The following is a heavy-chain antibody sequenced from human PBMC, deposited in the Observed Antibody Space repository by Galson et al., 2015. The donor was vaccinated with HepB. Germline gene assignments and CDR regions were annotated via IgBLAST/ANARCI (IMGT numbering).Heavy chain of an antibody. V-gene: IGHV1-2*04. J-gene: IGHJ3*02. CDR3: AREASTVHALMTTVEGGGCDAFDI. Sequence: QSGAEVKKPGPSVKVSCKASGYTFTGYYMHWVRQAPGQGLEWMGWINPNSGGTNYAQKFQGWVTMTRDTSISTAYMELSRLRSDDTAVYYCAREASTVHALMTTVEGGGCDAFDIWGQGTMVTVSS. D-gene: IGHD4-11*01. CDR1: GYTFTGYY. CDR2: INPNSGGT.